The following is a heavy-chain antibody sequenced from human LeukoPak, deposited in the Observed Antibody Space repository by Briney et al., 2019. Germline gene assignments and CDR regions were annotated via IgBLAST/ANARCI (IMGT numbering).Heavy chain of an antibody. CDR2: IYTSGST. J-gene: IGHJ3*02. Sequence: SETLSLTCTVSGGSISSYYWSWLRQPAGKGLEWIGRIYTSGSTNYNPSLKSRVTMSVDTSKNQFSLKLSSVAAADTAVYYCARDEPRNYYDSSGYTDAFDIGGQGTMVTVSS. V-gene: IGHV4-4*07. CDR3: ARDEPRNYYDSSGYTDAFDI. CDR1: GGSISSYY. D-gene: IGHD3-22*01.